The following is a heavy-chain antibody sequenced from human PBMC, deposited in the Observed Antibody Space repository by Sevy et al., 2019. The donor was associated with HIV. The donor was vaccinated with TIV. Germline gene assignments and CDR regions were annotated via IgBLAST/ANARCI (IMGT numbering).Heavy chain of an antibody. V-gene: IGHV3-30-3*01. CDR3: ARDHGAAFGGVIVPDY. J-gene: IGHJ4*02. CDR2: ISYDGSNK. Sequence: GGSLRLSCAASGFTFSSYDMHWVRQAPGKGLEWVAVISYDGSNKYYADSVKGRFTISRDNSKNTLYLQMNSLRAEDTAVYYCARDHGAAFGGVIVPDYWGQGTLVTVSS. D-gene: IGHD3-16*02. CDR1: GFTFSSYD.